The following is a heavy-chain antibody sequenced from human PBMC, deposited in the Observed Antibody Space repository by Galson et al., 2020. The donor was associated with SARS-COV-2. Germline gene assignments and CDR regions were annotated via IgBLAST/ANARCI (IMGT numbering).Heavy chain of an antibody. CDR3: ANTLGYCSGGSCPDY. D-gene: IGHD2-15*01. Sequence: GESLKISCAASGFTFNNYAMHWVRQAPGKGLEWVAVISYDGILKHYADSVKGRFTISRDNSKNTLYLQMHSLRAEDTAVYYCANTLGYCSGGSCPDYWGQGTLVTVSS. CDR2: ISYDGILK. J-gene: IGHJ4*02. V-gene: IGHV3-30*04. CDR1: GFTFNNYA.